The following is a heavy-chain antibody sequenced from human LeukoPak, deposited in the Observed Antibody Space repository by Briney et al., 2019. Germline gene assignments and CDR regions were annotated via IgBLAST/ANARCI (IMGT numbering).Heavy chain of an antibody. CDR1: GFTFSSYG. D-gene: IGHD1-1*01. Sequence: PGRSLRLSCAASGFTFSSYGMHWVRQAPGKGLEWVAVIWYDGSNKYYADSVKGRFTISRDNSKNTLYLQMNSLRAEDTAVYYCARDIGRKCKIFDYWGQGTLVTVSS. J-gene: IGHJ4*02. CDR3: ARDIGRKCKIFDY. V-gene: IGHV3-33*01. CDR2: IWYDGSNK.